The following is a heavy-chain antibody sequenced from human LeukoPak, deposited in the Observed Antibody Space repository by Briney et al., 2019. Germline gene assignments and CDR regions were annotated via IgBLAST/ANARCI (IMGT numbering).Heavy chain of an antibody. CDR2: FSYSGST. D-gene: IGHD5-12*01. Sequence: SETLSLTCTVSGASVSSYYWSWIRQPPGKGPEWIGYFSYSGSTNYNPSLKSRVTISVDTSKNQFSLNLSSVTAADTAVYYCARGPLDSGYTYFDYWGQGTLISVAS. J-gene: IGHJ4*02. V-gene: IGHV4-59*02. CDR3: ARGPLDSGYTYFDY. CDR1: GASVSSYY.